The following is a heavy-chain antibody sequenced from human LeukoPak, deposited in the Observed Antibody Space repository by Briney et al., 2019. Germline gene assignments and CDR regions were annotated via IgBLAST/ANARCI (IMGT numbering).Heavy chain of an antibody. CDR3: ARGLHDSSGAYFDY. CDR2: IKQDGSEK. V-gene: IGHV3-7*01. J-gene: IGHJ4*02. Sequence: GGSLRLSCAASGFTFSSYWMSWVRQAPGKGLEWVANIKQDGSEKYYVDSVKGRFTISRDNAKNSLYLQMNSLRAEDTAVYYCARGLHDSSGAYFDYWGQGTLVTVSS. D-gene: IGHD3-22*01. CDR1: GFTFSSYW.